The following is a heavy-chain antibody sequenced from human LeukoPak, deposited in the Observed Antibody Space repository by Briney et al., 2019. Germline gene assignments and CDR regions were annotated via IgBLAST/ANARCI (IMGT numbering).Heavy chain of an antibody. CDR2: IYHSGST. D-gene: IGHD1-26*01. Sequence: SVTLSLTCAVSGGSISSSNWWSWVRQPPGKGLEWIGEIYHSGSTNYNPSLKSRVTISVDKSKNQFSLKLSSVSAADTAVYYCAREGYSGSYRGAYYFDYWGQGTLVTVSS. J-gene: IGHJ4*02. V-gene: IGHV4-4*02. CDR3: AREGYSGSYRGAYYFDY. CDR1: GGSISSSNW.